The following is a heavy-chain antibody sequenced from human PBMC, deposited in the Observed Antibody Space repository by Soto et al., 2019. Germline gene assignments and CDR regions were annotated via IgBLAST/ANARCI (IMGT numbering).Heavy chain of an antibody. V-gene: IGHV3-30-3*01. Sequence: QAQLVESGGGVVQPGRSLRLSCGASAFSFSHYAMHWVRQAPGKGLECVAVISYDGNIKRYADSVKGRFTISRDNSENTLSLQMNSLSPEDTAVYYCARAGYCSGGRCYAPYYYYYGMDVWGQGTTVTVSS. D-gene: IGHD2-15*01. CDR2: ISYDGNIK. CDR3: ARAGYCSGGRCYAPYYYYYGMDV. J-gene: IGHJ6*02. CDR1: AFSFSHYA.